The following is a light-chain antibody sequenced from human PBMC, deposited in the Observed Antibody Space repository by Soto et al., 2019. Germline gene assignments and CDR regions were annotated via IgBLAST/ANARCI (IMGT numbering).Light chain of an antibody. CDR3: QHCDTSWP. J-gene: IGKJ1*01. CDR2: NAS. V-gene: IGKV1-5*01. CDR1: RNIERW. Sequence: DIQMTQSPSTLSASVGDRVTITCRASRNIERWLAWYQQKPGKPPKLLILNASTLGSGVPSRFSGSGSGTEFTLTISGLQPDDLATYYCQHCDTSWPLGQGTKVDIK.